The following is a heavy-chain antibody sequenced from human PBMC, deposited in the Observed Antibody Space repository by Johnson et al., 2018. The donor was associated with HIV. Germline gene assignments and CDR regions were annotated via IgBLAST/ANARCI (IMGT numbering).Heavy chain of an antibody. CDR2: ISGGGGT. Sequence: VQLVESGGGLVQPGGSLRLSCAASGFSFSSYAMSWVRQAPGKGLEWVSGISGGGGTYYADSVKGRFTISRDNSKNTLSLQMNSLRAEDTAVYYCAKFIYYTSTSAQSHDAFDVWGQGTMVTVSS. D-gene: IGHD1-26*01. CDR1: GFSFSSYA. J-gene: IGHJ3*01. CDR3: AKFIYYTSTSAQSHDAFDV. V-gene: IGHV3-23*04.